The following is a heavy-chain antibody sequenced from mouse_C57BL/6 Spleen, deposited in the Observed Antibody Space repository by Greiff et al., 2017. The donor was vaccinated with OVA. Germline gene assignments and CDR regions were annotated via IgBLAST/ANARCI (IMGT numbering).Heavy chain of an antibody. D-gene: IGHD2-4*01. V-gene: IGHV5-6*01. CDR3: ARRDFDYAYFDY. J-gene: IGHJ2*01. CDR2: ISSGGSYT. CDR1: GFTFSSYG. Sequence: EVKLVESGGDLVKPGGSLKLSCAASGFTFSSYGMSWVRQTPDKRLEWVATISSGGSYTYYPDSVKGRFTISRDNAKNTLYLQMSSLKSEDTAMYYCARRDFDYAYFDYWGQGTTLTVSS.